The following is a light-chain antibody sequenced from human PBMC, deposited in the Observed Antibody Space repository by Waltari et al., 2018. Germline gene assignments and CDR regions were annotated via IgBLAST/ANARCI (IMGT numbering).Light chain of an antibody. CDR2: DAS. Sequence: VLTKSPASLSLSPGERASLSCRASQSVDTSLAWYQQTPGQAPRLVIYDASKRATGIPPRFSGSGSGTDFTLTISSLEPEDFTVYYCQQHSNWPPSITFGQGTRLE. CDR3: QQHSNWPPSIT. CDR1: QSVDTS. V-gene: IGKV3-11*01. J-gene: IGKJ5*01.